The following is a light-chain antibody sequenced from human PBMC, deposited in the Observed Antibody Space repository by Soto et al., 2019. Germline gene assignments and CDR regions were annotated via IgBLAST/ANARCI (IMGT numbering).Light chain of an antibody. Sequence: QSVLTQPRSVSGSPGQSVSISCTGTSSDVGGYNYVSWYQQHPGKAPKLLSYDVTERPSGVPDRFSGSKSGNTASLTISGLQAEDEADYYCYSYAGRYTFAVFGTGTKLTVL. CDR3: YSYAGRYTFAV. CDR1: SSDVGGYNY. J-gene: IGLJ1*01. CDR2: DVT. V-gene: IGLV2-11*01.